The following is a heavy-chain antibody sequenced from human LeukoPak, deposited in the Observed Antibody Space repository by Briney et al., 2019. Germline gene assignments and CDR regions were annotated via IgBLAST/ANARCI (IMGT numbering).Heavy chain of an antibody. V-gene: IGHV4-34*01. CDR3: AGNELSIAVAGDTNSNFDY. D-gene: IGHD6-19*01. Sequence: SETLSLTCAVYGGSFSGYYWSWIRQPPGKGLEWIGEINHSGSTNYNPSLKSRVTISVDTSKNQFSLKLSSVTAADTAVYYCAGNELSIAVAGDTNSNFDYWGQGTLVTVSS. J-gene: IGHJ4*02. CDR1: GGSFSGYY. CDR2: INHSGST.